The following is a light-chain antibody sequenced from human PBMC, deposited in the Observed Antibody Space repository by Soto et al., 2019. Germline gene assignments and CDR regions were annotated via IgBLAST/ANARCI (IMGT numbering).Light chain of an antibody. V-gene: IGKV1-27*01. CDR1: QGISNS. CDR2: ASS. Sequence: QSPSALLASQADRVPLTCLESQGISNSLAWYQQRPGKVPKLLIYASSTLQSGVPSRFSGSGSGTDFTLTISSLQPEDVATYYCQKYNSPPSITFGQGTRLEI. CDR3: QKYNSPPSIT. J-gene: IGKJ5*01.